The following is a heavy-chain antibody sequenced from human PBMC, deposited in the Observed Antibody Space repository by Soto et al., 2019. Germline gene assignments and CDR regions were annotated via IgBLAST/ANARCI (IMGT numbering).Heavy chain of an antibody. J-gene: IGHJ4*02. CDR1: GGSISSSSYY. CDR3: ASFRDGYTQVVYFDY. V-gene: IGHV4-39*01. CDR2: IYYSGST. Sequence: PSETLSLTCTVAGGSISSSSYYWGWISQPPGKGLEWIGSIYYSGSTYYNPSLKSRVTISVDTSKNLFSLKLSSVTAADTAVYYCASFRDGYTQVVYFDYWGQGTLVTVSS. D-gene: IGHD5-12*01.